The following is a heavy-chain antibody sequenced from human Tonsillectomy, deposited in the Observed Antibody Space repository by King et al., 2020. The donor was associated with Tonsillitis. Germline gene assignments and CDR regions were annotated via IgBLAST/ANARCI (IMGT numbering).Heavy chain of an antibody. CDR3: ATYVSGSFDY. J-gene: IGHJ4*02. D-gene: IGHD1-26*01. Sequence: LQLQESGPGVVKPSETLSLTCTVSGGSISSSDHYWAWFRQPPGKGLEWIGDMYDCGTSFYNPSLKSRITISGGSSENRFSLNLSSVTAADTAVYFCATYVSGSFDYWGQGALVTVSS. CDR1: GGSISSSDHY. CDR2: MYDCGTS. V-gene: IGHV4-39*01.